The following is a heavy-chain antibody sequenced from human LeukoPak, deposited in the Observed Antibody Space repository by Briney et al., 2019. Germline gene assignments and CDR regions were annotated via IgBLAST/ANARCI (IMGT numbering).Heavy chain of an antibody. CDR2: INHSGST. V-gene: IGHV4-34*01. J-gene: IGHJ3*02. CDR3: ARLRANYDFWSGYAFDI. D-gene: IGHD3-3*01. Sequence: SETLSLTCAVYGGSFSGYYWSWIRQPPGKGLEWIGEINHSGSTNYNPSLKSRVTISVDTSKNQCSLKLSSVTAADTAVYYCARLRANYDFWSGYAFDIWGQGTMVTVSS. CDR1: GGSFSGYY.